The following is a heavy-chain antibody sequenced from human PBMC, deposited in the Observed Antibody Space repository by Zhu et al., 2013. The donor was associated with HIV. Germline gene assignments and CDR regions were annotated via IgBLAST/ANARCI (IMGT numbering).Heavy chain of an antibody. D-gene: IGHD6-6*01. CDR3: AREAFEYSSSSPSGYYYYGMDV. CDR1: GGTFSSYA. CDR2: IIPIFGTA. J-gene: IGHJ6*02. V-gene: IGHV1-69*12. Sequence: QVQLVQSGAEVKKPGSSVKVSCKASGGTFSSYAISWVRQAPGQGLEWMGGIIPIFGTANYAQKFQGRVTITADESTSTAYMELSSLRSEDTAVYYCAREAFEYSSSSPSGYYYYGMDVWGQGTTVTVSS.